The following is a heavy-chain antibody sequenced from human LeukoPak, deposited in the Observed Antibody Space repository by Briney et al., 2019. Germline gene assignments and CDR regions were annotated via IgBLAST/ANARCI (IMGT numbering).Heavy chain of an antibody. J-gene: IGHJ4*02. D-gene: IGHD3-16*01. V-gene: IGHV3-23*01. Sequence: GGSLRLSCAASGFTFSSYAMSWVRQAPGKGLEWVSGISGSGGSTYYADSVKGRFTFSRDNSKNTLYLQMNSLRAEDTAVYYCAKASWVSSTDAVRWGQGTLVTVSS. CDR2: ISGSGGST. CDR1: GFTFSSYA. CDR3: AKASWVSSTDAVR.